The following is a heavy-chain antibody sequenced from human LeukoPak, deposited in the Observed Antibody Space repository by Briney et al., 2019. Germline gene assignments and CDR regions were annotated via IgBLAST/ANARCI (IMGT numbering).Heavy chain of an antibody. Sequence: ASVKVSCKASGYTFTTYDINWARQATGQGLEWMGWMNPNSGSTGYAQKFQGRVTITRNTSINTAYMELSSLRSEDTAVYYCARAGSSSLFYYYMDVWGKGTTATVSS. CDR1: GYTFTTYD. D-gene: IGHD2-15*01. CDR3: ARAGSSSLFYYYMDV. J-gene: IGHJ6*03. CDR2: MNPNSGST. V-gene: IGHV1-8*03.